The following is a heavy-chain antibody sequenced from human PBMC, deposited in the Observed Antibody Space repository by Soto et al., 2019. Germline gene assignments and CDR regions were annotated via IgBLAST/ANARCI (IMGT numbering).Heavy chain of an antibody. CDR2: IFSNDEK. CDR1: GFSLSNARMG. Sequence: QVTLKESGPVLVKPTETLTLTCTVSGFSLSNARMGVSWIRQPPGKALEWLAHIFSNDEKSYSTSLKSRLTLPKDPPKSQGVLTMTNRDPVDTATYYCARIGGAGVGGGDYSSYGRDVGGKGPTATVSS. V-gene: IGHV2-26*01. J-gene: IGHJ6*04. D-gene: IGHD2-15*01. CDR3: ARIGGAGVGGGDYSSYGRDV.